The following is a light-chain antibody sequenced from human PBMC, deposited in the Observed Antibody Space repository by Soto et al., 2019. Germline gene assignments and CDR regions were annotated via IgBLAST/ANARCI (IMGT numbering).Light chain of an antibody. CDR3: QQYGSSPFT. CDR2: RVS. Sequence: EIVLTQSPGTLSLSPGERATLSCRASQSVSSSFVAWYQQKPGQAPRLLIYRVSNRATGIPDRFSGSGSGTDFTLTINRLEPEDFAVYYCQQYGSSPFTFGPGIKVDIK. CDR1: QSVSSSF. V-gene: IGKV3-20*01. J-gene: IGKJ3*01.